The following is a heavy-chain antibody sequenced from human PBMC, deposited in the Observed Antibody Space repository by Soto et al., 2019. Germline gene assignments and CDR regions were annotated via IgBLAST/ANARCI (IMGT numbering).Heavy chain of an antibody. CDR3: ASHYDSSGYFPLVEGY. CDR1: GGTFSSYA. V-gene: IGHV1-69*13. Sequence: ASVKVSCKASGGTFSSYAISWVRQAPGLGLEWMGGIIPIFGTANYAQKFQGRVTITADESTSTAYMELSSLRSEDTAVYYCASHYDSSGYFPLVEGYWGQGTLVTVSS. D-gene: IGHD3-22*01. CDR2: IIPIFGTA. J-gene: IGHJ4*02.